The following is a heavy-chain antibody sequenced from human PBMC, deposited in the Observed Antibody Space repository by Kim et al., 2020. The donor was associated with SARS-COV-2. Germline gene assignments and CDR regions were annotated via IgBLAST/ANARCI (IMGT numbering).Heavy chain of an antibody. Sequence: VKGRFTISRDKSKNTLYLRMNSLKAEDTAVYYCARDRDDSSGYYYGPFDYWGRGALVTVSS. J-gene: IGHJ4*02. D-gene: IGHD3-22*01. CDR3: ARDRDDSSGYYYGPFDY. V-gene: IGHV3-30*01.